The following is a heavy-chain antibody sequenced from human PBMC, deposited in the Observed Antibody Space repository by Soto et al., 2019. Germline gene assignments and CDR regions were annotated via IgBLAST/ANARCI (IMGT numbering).Heavy chain of an antibody. Sequence: QLQLQESGPGLVKPSETLSLTCTVSGGSISSSSYYWGWIRQPPGKGLEWIGSIYYSGSTYYNPSLKSRVTISVDTSKNQFSLKLSSVTAADTAVYYCARQLGPYGDDTNWFDPWGQGTLVTVSS. V-gene: IGHV4-39*01. CDR3: ARQLGPYGDDTNWFDP. D-gene: IGHD4-17*01. CDR2: IYYSGST. CDR1: GGSISSSSYY. J-gene: IGHJ5*02.